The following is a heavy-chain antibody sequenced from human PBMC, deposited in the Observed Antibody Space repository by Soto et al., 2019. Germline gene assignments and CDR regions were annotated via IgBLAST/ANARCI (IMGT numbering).Heavy chain of an antibody. CDR3: ATGGYDSNY. J-gene: IGHJ4*02. CDR2: INHSGST. V-gene: IGHV4-34*01. Sequence: PSETMSLTCVFSGLSFSYYFLILIRQPPGKGLEWIGEINHSGSTNYNPSLKSRVTMSVETSKNQFSLRLSTVTAADTAVYYCATGGYDSNYWGQGTLVTVSS. D-gene: IGHD2-8*02. CDR1: GLSFSYYF.